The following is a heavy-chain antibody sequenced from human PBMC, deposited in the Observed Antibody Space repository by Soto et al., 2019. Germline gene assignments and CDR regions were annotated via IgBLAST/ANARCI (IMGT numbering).Heavy chain of an antibody. CDR1: GYSFTSYW. J-gene: IGHJ3*02. Sequence: PGESLKISCKGSGYSFTSYWIGWVRQMPGKGLEWMGIIYPGDSDTRYSPSFQGQVTISADKSISTAYLQWSSLKASDTAMYYCARTNTPKNPLDAFDIWGQGTMVTVSS. CDR3: ARTNTPKNPLDAFDI. D-gene: IGHD2-15*01. V-gene: IGHV5-51*01. CDR2: IYPGDSDT.